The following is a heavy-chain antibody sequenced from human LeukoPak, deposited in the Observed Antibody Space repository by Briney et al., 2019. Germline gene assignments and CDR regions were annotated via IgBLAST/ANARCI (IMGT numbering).Heavy chain of an antibody. D-gene: IGHD4-17*01. CDR1: GFTFSDYY. CDR3: ASEGTVSGFDP. Sequence: GGSLRLSCAASGFTFSDYYMNWVRQAPGKGLEWVSYISSSSSTIYNADSVKGRFTISRDNAKNSLYLQMNSLRAEDTAVYYCASEGTVSGFDPWGQGTLVTVSS. CDR2: ISSSSSTI. V-gene: IGHV3-48*01. J-gene: IGHJ5*02.